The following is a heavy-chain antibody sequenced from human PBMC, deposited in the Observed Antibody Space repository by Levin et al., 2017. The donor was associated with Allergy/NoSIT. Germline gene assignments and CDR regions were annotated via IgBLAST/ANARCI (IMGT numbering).Heavy chain of an antibody. Sequence: SETLSLTCAVYGGSFSGYYWSWIRQPPGKGLEWIGEINHSGSTNYNPSLKSRVTISVDTSKNQFFLKLSSVTAADTAVYYCARGYGSGSYYGGIRYYYGMDVWGQGTTVTVSS. CDR2: INHSGST. D-gene: IGHD3-10*01. J-gene: IGHJ6*02. V-gene: IGHV4-34*01. CDR1: GGSFSGYY. CDR3: ARGYGSGSYYGGIRYYYGMDV.